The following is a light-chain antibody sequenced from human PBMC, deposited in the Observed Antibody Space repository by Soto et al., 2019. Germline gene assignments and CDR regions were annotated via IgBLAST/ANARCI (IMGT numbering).Light chain of an antibody. CDR3: QQGGNWPLT. CDR1: QSVSSN. J-gene: IGKJ5*01. V-gene: IGKV3-15*01. Sequence: IVMTQSPATLSWSRRERATVAFWASQSVSSNLAWYQQKPGQAPRLLIYGASTRASGIPPRFSGSGSGTEFTLTISSLEPEDFAVYYCQQGGNWPLTFGQGTRLEIK. CDR2: GAS.